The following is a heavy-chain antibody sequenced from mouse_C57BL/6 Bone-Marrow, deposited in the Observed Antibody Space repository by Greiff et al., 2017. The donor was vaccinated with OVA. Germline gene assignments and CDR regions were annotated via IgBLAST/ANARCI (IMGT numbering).Heavy chain of an antibody. D-gene: IGHD1-1*01. J-gene: IGHJ2*01. Sequence: EVQGVESGGGLVKPGGSLKLSCAASGFTFSDYGMHWVRQAPEKGLEWVAYISSGSSTIYYADTVKGRFTISRDNAKNSLFLQMTSLRSEDTAMYYCAVLLRFPFDYWGQGTTLTVSS. CDR2: ISSGSSTI. V-gene: IGHV5-17*01. CDR1: GFTFSDYG. CDR3: AVLLRFPFDY.